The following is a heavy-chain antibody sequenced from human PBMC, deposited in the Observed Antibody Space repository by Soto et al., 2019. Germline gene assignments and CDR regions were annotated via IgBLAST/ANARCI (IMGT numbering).Heavy chain of an antibody. CDR3: ARDRGDYGDYSALGY. D-gene: IGHD4-17*01. J-gene: IGHJ4*02. Sequence: QVQLVDSGGGVVQPGRSLRLSCAASGFTFSSYAMHWVRQAPGKGLEWVAVISYDGSNKYYADSVKGRFTISRDNSKNTLYLQMNSLRAADTAVYYCARDRGDYGDYSALGYWGQGTLVTVSS. CDR2: ISYDGSNK. CDR1: GFTFSSYA. V-gene: IGHV3-30-3*01.